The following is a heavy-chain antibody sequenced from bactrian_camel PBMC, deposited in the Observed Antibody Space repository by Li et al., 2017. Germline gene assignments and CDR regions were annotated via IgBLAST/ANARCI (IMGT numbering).Heavy chain of an antibody. CDR2: IRGDGGT. D-gene: IGHD2*01. J-gene: IGHJ4*01. Sequence: QVQLVESGGGSVQAGGSLRLSCVASRNTAGRCMGWFRQAPGREREGVAAIRGDGGTAYLESVKGRFTISKDNAENTLYLQMNSLQPEDTAMYYCAGIVPPQGVVSGARCSISGGFAYWGQGTQVTVS. V-gene: IGHV3S55*01. CDR3: AGIVPPQGVVSGARCSISGGFAY. CDR1: RNTAGRC.